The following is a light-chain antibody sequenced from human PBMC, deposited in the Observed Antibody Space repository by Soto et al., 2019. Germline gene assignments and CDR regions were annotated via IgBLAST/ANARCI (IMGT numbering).Light chain of an antibody. Sequence: QSVLTQPPSASGTPGQRVTISCSGSSSNIGRDYVNWYHQFPGTAPKLLIYRNNQQPSGVPDRFSGSKSGTSASLAISGLRSEDEADYYCAAWDDSLSGWVFGGGTKLTVL. CDR2: RNN. CDR1: SSNIGRDY. J-gene: IGLJ3*02. V-gene: IGLV1-47*01. CDR3: AAWDDSLSGWV.